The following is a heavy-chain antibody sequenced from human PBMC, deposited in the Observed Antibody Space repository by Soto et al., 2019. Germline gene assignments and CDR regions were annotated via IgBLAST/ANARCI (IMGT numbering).Heavy chain of an antibody. V-gene: IGHV4-30-4*01. CDR2: IYYSGIT. J-gene: IGHJ6*02. CDR3: ARDSCYGDYGGNYYYGMHV. Sequence: PPGKDPKWLGYIYYSGITYYNPALKSRVTISVDTSNNQFSLKLSSVTAADTAVYYCARDSCYGDYGGNYYYGMHVWRQGNTVT. D-gene: IGHD4-17*01.